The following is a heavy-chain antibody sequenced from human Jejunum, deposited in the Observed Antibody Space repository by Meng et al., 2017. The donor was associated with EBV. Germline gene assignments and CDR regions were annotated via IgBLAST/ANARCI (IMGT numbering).Heavy chain of an antibody. J-gene: IGHJ5*02. V-gene: IGHV3-23*04. CDR3: AKLTRA. CDR1: GLTFNSHT. Sequence: LVGSGGGLVRPWRSRGLSGAASGLTFNSHTMSWVRQAPGKGLEWVSAITDSGGSTYYTDSVKGRFTISRDNSKNTLYLQMNSLRAEDTAVYYCAKLTRAWGQGTLVTVSS. CDR2: ITDSGGST.